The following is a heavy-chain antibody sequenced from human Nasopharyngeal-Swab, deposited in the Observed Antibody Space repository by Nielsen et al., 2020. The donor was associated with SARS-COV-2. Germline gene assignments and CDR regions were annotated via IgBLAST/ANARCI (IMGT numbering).Heavy chain of an antibody. CDR1: GYTFTSHD. J-gene: IGHJ2*01. CDR2: MNPHTGNT. D-gene: IGHD1-26*01. V-gene: IGHV1-8*01. CDR3: ARGVGGYFDL. Sequence: ASVKVSCKSSGYTFTSHDINWVRAATGQGLEWMGWMNPHTGNTGSAQKFQGRVSMTRNTSKSTAYMELSSLTSEDTAVYYCARGVGGYFDLWGRGTLVTVSS.